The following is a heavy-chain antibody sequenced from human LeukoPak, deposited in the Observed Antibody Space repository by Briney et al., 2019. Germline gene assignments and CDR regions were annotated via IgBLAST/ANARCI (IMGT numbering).Heavy chain of an antibody. V-gene: IGHV4-4*07. CDR3: ARVITYYYYYMDV. D-gene: IGHD3-16*01. CDR2: IYSSGTI. CDR1: GGSISSYY. Sequence: SETLSLTCSVSGGSISSYYWSWIRQPAGKGLEWIGRIYSSGTITYNPSLQSRVTMSVDTSKNEFSLKLSSVTAADTAVYYCARVITYYYYYMDVWGKGTTVTVSS. J-gene: IGHJ6*03.